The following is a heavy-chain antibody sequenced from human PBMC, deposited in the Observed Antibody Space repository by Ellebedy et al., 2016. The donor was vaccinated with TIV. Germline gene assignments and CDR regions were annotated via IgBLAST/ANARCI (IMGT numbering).Heavy chain of an antibody. V-gene: IGHV2-5*02. CDR3: VRGSSFGFYY. CDR2: VYWDDDK. Sequence: SGPTLVKPTQTLTMTCTFSGFSLSTSGVGVGWIRQPPGTALEWLALVYWDDDKRYSPSLKSRLTITKNTSKNQVVLTMTNMDPVDTATYYCVRGSSFGFYYWGQGTLVTVSS. D-gene: IGHD6-13*01. J-gene: IGHJ4*02. CDR1: GFSLSTSGVG.